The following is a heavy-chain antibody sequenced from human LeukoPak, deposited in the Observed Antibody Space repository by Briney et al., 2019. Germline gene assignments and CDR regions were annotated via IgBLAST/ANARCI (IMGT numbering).Heavy chain of an antibody. J-gene: IGHJ2*01. CDR1: GGTCSSYA. CDR3: AREELRATDWYFDL. V-gene: IGHV1-69*05. Sequence: ASVKVSCKASGGTCSSYAISWVRQAPGQGLEWMGGIIPIFGTANYAQKFQGRVTITTDESTSTAYMELSSLRSEDTAVYYCAREELRATDWYFDLWGRGTLVTVSS. CDR2: IIPIFGTA. D-gene: IGHD3-10*01.